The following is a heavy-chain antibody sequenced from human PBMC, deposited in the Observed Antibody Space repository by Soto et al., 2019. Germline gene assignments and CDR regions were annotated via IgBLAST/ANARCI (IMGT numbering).Heavy chain of an antibody. CDR1: GFTFSSYG. Sequence: LRLSCAASGFTFSSYGMHWVRQAPGKGLEWVAVIWYDGSNKYYADSVKGRFTISRDNSKNTLYLQMNSLRAEDTAVYYCARSSTSGWLSYYYGMDVWGQGTTVTVSS. J-gene: IGHJ6*02. V-gene: IGHV3-33*01. D-gene: IGHD6-19*01. CDR3: ARSSTSGWLSYYYGMDV. CDR2: IWYDGSNK.